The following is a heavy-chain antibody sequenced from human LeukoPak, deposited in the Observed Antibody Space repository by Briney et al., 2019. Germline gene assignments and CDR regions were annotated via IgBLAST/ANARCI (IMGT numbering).Heavy chain of an antibody. V-gene: IGHV3-33*01. J-gene: IGHJ6*03. D-gene: IGHD2-15*01. CDR1: GFTFSSYG. Sequence: GSLRLSCAASGFTFSSYGMHWVRQAPGKGLEWVAVIWYDGSNKFYADSVKGRFTISRDNSKNTLYLQMNSLRAEDTAVYFCARDAGAAAPAYYYYMDVWGKGTTVTVSS. CDR3: ARDAGAAAPAYYYYMDV. CDR2: IWYDGSNK.